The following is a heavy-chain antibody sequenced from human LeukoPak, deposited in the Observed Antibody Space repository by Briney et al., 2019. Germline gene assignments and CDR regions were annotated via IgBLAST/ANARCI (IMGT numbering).Heavy chain of an antibody. CDR2: ISSSGTSI. V-gene: IGHV3-48*03. Sequence: GGSLRLSCAVYGFPFSTYEMNWVRQAPGKGLEWLSYISSSGTSIYYADSVQGRFIISRDNAKNSVYLQMNSLRGEDTAVYYCATGTDCTGTGCYNYWGQGTLVTVSS. D-gene: IGHD2-2*01. J-gene: IGHJ4*02. CDR3: ATGTDCTGTGCYNY. CDR1: GFPFSTYE.